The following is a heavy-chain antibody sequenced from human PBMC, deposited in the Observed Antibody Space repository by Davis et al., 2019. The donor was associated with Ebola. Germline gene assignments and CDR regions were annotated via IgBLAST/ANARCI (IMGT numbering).Heavy chain of an antibody. V-gene: IGHV1-46*03. D-gene: IGHD5-12*01. CDR1: GYTFTGYY. CDR3: TTPGGQDSGYDVFDI. J-gene: IGHJ3*02. Sequence: AASVKVSCKASGYTFTGYYMHWVRQAPGQGLEWMGMINPNDGRTIYAQKFQGRVTVTRDTSTTTVYMDLSSLRSEDTALCYCTTPGGQDSGYDVFDIWGQGTMVTVSS. CDR2: INPNDGRT.